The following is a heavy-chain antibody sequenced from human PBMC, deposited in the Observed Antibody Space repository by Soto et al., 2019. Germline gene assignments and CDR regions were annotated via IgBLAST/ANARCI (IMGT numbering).Heavy chain of an antibody. CDR1: GFTFITSF. CDR2: INQDGGGT. V-gene: IGHV3-7*03. Sequence: GGSLRLSCVASGFTFITSFMGWVRQAPGKGLEWVANINQDGGGTYYVDSVEGRFTISRDNAKDSLYLQMNSLRGEDTAVYYCARYFRGSGRYFFDYWGQGTLVTVSS. CDR3: ARYFRGSGRYFFDY. D-gene: IGHD6-19*01. J-gene: IGHJ4*02.